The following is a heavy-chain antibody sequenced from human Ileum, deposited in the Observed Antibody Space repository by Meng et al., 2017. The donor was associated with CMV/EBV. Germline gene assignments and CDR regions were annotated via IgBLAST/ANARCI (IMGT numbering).Heavy chain of an antibody. CDR3: AKAIYCTNGVCYTGSWFDP. D-gene: IGHD2-8*01. CDR1: FSCYG. J-gene: IGHJ5*02. Sequence: FSCYGMHWVQQAPGKGLEWVAFIRYDGSNKYYADSVKGRFTISRDNSKNTLYLQMNSLRAEDTAVYYCAKAIYCTNGVCYTGSWFDPWGQGTLVTVSS. V-gene: IGHV3-30*02. CDR2: IRYDGSNK.